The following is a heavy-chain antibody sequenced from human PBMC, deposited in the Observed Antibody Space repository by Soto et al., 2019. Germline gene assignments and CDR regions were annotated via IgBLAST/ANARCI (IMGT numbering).Heavy chain of an antibody. J-gene: IGHJ3*02. CDR3: DRTSYHLFTGRLDTFEK. D-gene: IGHD3-9*01. V-gene: IGHV4-30-2*01. CDR2: ISHSART. Sequence: QLQLQESGSRLVKPSQTLSLTCGVSGGTIISGGYSWSWIRQPPGKGLEWIGYISHSARTSYNPSLNSRVTISVDMSMNQFSLQLTSMPAADPAVYYCDRTSYHLFTGRLDTFEKRGQGPMLTVSS. CDR1: GGTIISGGYS.